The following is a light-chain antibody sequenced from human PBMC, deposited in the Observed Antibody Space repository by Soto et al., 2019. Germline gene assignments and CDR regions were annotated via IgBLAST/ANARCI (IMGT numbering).Light chain of an antibody. CDR3: QQYDNLPIT. J-gene: IGKJ5*01. Sequence: DIQMTQSPSSLSASVLAIVTITCQASQGITNHLNWYQQKPGKAPKLLIYGASNLETGVPSRFSGSGSGTDFTFTISSLQPEDIATYYCQQYDNLPITFGQGTRLEIK. V-gene: IGKV1-33*01. CDR2: GAS. CDR1: QGITNH.